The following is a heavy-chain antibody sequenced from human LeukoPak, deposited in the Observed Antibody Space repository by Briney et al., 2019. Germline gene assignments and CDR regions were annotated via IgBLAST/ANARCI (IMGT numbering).Heavy chain of an antibody. CDR1: GFTFSSYA. CDR3: AKDPYYYDSSALEVAFDI. Sequence: GGSLRLTCAASGFTFSSYAMSWVRQAPGKGLSWVTGISGSGGSTYYADSVKGRFTISRDNSKNTLYLQMNSLRAEDTAVYYCAKDPYYYDSSALEVAFDIWGQGTMVTVSS. V-gene: IGHV3-23*01. CDR2: ISGSGGST. D-gene: IGHD3-22*01. J-gene: IGHJ3*02.